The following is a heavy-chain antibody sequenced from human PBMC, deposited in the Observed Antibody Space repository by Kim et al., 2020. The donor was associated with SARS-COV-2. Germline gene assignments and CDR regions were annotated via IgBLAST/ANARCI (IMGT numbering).Heavy chain of an antibody. CDR3: ATRLGATVEAIYDI. J-gene: IGHJ3*02. V-gene: IGHV1-69*13. Sequence: SVKVSCKAPGVTFSSQSIAWVRQAPGQGLEWMGGTIPVFGTAKYAQKFQGRVTITADERTTTAYLEVTSLRSEDTATYYCATRLGATVEAIYDIWGQGT. CDR2: TIPVFGTA. CDR1: GVTFSSQS. D-gene: IGHD1-26*01.